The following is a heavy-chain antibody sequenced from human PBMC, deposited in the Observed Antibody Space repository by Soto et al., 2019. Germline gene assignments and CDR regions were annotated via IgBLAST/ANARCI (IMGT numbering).Heavy chain of an antibody. CDR2: IYHSGSN. Sequence: SETLSLTCAVYGGSFSGYDCNWIRQPPWKGLEWIGEIYHSGSNTYNPSLKSRVTISVERSKNQFSLKLNSVTAADTAVYYCARGGYCGSGSYSGFDYWGQVILVTVCS. CDR1: GGSFSGYD. D-gene: IGHD3-10*01. V-gene: IGHV4-34*01. J-gene: IGHJ4*02. CDR3: ARGGYCGSGSYSGFDY.